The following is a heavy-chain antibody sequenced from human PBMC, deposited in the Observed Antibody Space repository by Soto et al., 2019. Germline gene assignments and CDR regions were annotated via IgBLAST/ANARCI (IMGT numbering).Heavy chain of an antibody. J-gene: IGHJ5*02. V-gene: IGHV4-39*01. CDR3: ARQPYDSTGYYYGA. CDR1: GGSFSSSTYY. Sequence: QLQLQESGPGLVKPSETLSLTCTVSGGSFSSSTYYWGWIRQPPGKGLEWIGSMYSGGNTYYNPSLKSRVTVSVDTSKNHFSLKLTSVTAADTAGYYCARQPYDSTGYYYGAWGQGTLVTVSS. CDR2: MYSGGNT. D-gene: IGHD3-22*01.